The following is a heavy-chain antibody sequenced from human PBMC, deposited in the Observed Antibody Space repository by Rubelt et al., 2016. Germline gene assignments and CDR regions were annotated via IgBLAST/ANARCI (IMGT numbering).Heavy chain of an antibody. Sequence: QVQLQGSGPGLVKPSETLSLTCAVYGGSFSGYYWSWIRQPPGKGLEWIGYIYYSGSTNYNPSLKSRVTISVDTSKNQVSLKLSSGTAADTAVDYCARDSLWVGGEGDYYGMDVWGQGTTVTVSS. CDR2: IYYSGST. CDR1: GGSFSGYY. CDR3: ARDSLWVGGEGDYYGMDV. V-gene: IGHV4-59*01. J-gene: IGHJ6*02. D-gene: IGHD3-10*01.